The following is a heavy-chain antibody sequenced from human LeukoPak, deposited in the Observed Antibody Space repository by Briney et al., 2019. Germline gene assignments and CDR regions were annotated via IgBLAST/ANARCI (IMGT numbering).Heavy chain of an antibody. D-gene: IGHD1-14*01. V-gene: IGHV3-23*01. Sequence: ETLSLTCTVSGGSISSYYWSWIRQPPGKGLEWVSAISGSGGNTYYADSVKGRFTISRDNSKNTLYLQMNSLRAEDTALYYCAKPAKTDYADYWGQGTLVTVSS. J-gene: IGHJ4*02. CDR1: GGSISSYY. CDR3: AKPAKTDYADY. CDR2: ISGSGGNT.